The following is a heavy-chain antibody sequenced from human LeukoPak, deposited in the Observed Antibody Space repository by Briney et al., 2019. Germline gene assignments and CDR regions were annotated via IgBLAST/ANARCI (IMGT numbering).Heavy chain of an antibody. CDR3: ASLAVAGTG. J-gene: IGHJ4*02. CDR2: INHSGST. D-gene: IGHD6-19*01. V-gene: IGHV4-34*01. CDR1: GGSFSGYY. Sequence: SETLSLTCAVYGGSFSGYYWSWIRQPPGKGLEWIGEINHSGSTNYDPSLKSRVTISVDTSKNQFSLKLSSVTAADTAVYYCASLAVAGTGWGQGTLVTVSS.